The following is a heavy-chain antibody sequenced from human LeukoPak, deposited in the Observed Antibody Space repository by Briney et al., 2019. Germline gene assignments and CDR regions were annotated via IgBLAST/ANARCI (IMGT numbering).Heavy chain of an antibody. J-gene: IGHJ4*02. CDR3: ARDPDGYNSYFDY. V-gene: IGHV3-30*05. CDR2: ISYDGSNK. D-gene: IGHD5-24*01. Sequence: GGSLRLSCAASGFTFSSYSMHWVRQAPGKGLEWVAVISYDGSNKYYADSVKGRFTISRDNSKNTLYLQMNSLRAEDTAVYYCARDPDGYNSYFDYWGQGTLSPSPQ. CDR1: GFTFSSYS.